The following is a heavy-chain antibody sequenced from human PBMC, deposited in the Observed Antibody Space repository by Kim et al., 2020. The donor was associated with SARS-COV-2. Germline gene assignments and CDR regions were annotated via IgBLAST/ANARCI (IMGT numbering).Heavy chain of an antibody. CDR1: GFTFSSYG. V-gene: IGHV3-33*06. D-gene: IGHD4-17*01. J-gene: IGHJ6*02. CDR3: AKEYDYGDYTRGGGMDV. CDR2: IWYDGSNK. Sequence: GGSLRLSCAASGFTFSSYGMHWVRQAPGKGLEWVAGIWYDGSNKYYADSVKGRFTISRDNSKNTLYLQMNSLRAEDTAVYYCAKEYDYGDYTRGGGMDVWGQGTTVTVS.